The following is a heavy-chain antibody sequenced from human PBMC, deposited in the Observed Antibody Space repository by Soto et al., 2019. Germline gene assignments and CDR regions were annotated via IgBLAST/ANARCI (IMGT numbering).Heavy chain of an antibody. J-gene: IGHJ3*02. D-gene: IGHD3-22*01. Sequence: SVKVSCKASGGTFSSYAISWVRQAPGQGLEWMGGIIPIFGTANYAQKFQGRVTITADESTSTAYMELSSLRSEDTAVYYCAGDSSGYYPDAFDIWGQGTMVTVSS. CDR3: AGDSSGYYPDAFDI. CDR1: GGTFSSYA. V-gene: IGHV1-69*13. CDR2: IIPIFGTA.